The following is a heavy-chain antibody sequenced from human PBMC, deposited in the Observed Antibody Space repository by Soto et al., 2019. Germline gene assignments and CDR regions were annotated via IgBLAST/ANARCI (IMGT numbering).Heavy chain of an antibody. CDR2: IIPIFGTA. J-gene: IGHJ6*02. V-gene: IGHV1-69*13. D-gene: IGHD3-3*01. CDR1: GGTFSSYA. CDR3: ARGSARFSSGYSIEHTFGSHYYGMDV. Sequence: ASVKVSCKASGGTFSSYAISWVRQAPGQGLEWMGGIIPIFGTANYAQKFQGRVTITADESTSTAYMELSSLRSEDTAVYYCARGSARFSSGYSIEHTFGSHYYGMDVWGQGTTVTVSS.